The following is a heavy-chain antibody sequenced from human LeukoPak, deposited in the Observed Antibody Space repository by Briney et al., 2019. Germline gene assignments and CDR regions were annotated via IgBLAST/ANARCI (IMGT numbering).Heavy chain of an antibody. Sequence: GGSLRLSCTTSGFNFTNHCMAWIRQAPGKGLEWLSYIGPSDTTYYSDSVRGRFTISRDNGKSSVYLQMNSLRAEDTAVYYCARARSAADPYPFDSDFDYWGQGSLVTVSS. V-gene: IGHV3-11*01. J-gene: IGHJ4*02. CDR1: GFNFTNHC. CDR3: ARARSAADPYPFDSDFDY. D-gene: IGHD6-13*01. CDR2: IGPSDTT.